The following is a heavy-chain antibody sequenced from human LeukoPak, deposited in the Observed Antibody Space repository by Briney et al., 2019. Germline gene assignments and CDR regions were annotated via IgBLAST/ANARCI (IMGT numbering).Heavy chain of an antibody. CDR2: ISGSGGST. CDR1: GFTFSDYS. CDR3: AKDPYEIVVVAYIDY. Sequence: QPGGSLRLSCAASGFTFSDYSMTWVRQAPGKGLEWVSAISGSGGSTYYADSVKGRFTISRDNSKNTLYLQMNSLRAEDTAVYYCAKDPYEIVVVAYIDYWGQGTLVTVSS. D-gene: IGHD2-15*01. V-gene: IGHV3-23*01. J-gene: IGHJ4*02.